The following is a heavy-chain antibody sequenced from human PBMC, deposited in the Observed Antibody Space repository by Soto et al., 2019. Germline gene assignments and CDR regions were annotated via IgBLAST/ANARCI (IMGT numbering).Heavy chain of an antibody. CDR3: ARDGYSSSWEPGGDDAFDI. V-gene: IGHV6-1*01. CDR1: GDSVSSNSAA. Sequence: SQTLSLTCAISGDSVSSNSAAWNWIRQSPSRGLEWLGRTYYRSKWYNDYAVSVKSRITINPDTSKNQFSLQLNSVTPEDTAVYYCARDGYSSSWEPGGDDAFDIWGQGTMVTVSS. J-gene: IGHJ3*02. CDR2: TYYRSKWYN. D-gene: IGHD6-13*01.